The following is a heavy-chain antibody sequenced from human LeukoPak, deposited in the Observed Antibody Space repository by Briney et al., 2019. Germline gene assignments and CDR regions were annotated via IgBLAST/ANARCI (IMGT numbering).Heavy chain of an antibody. J-gene: IGHJ4*02. D-gene: IGHD1-26*01. CDR2: ISFDGSKK. Sequence: PGGSLRLSCSASGLTFSLYSMHWVRQAPGKGLEWVAGISFDGSKKFYGDPVKGRFTISRDNSKTTVYLQMNSLTTEDTAAYFCANGLVGPTSAEYEYWGQGTLVTVSS. CDR3: ANGLVGPTSAEYEY. V-gene: IGHV3-30*04. CDR1: GLTFSLYS.